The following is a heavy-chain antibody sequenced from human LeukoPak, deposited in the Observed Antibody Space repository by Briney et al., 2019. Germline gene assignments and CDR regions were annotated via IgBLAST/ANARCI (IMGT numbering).Heavy chain of an antibody. Sequence: ASETLSLTCAVSEMSFSAYYWNWIRKSPGKGLEWIGEINYIGSTKYTPSLEGRGTILIDTSKNKFSLKLTSVTAADTPVYYCARGFPPGSGSRGSHAFDVWGQGTMVTVSS. D-gene: IGHD6-19*01. V-gene: IGHV4-34*01. CDR1: EMSFSAYY. J-gene: IGHJ3*01. CDR2: INYIGST. CDR3: ARGFPPGSGSRGSHAFDV.